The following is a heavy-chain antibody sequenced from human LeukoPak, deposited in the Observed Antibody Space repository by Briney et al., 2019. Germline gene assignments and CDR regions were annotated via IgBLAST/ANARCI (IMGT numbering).Heavy chain of an antibody. CDR3: ARYSSGTYAFDI. CDR2: IHSSGST. Sequence: SETLSLTCTVSGGSISNYYWSWIRQTPGKGLEWIGYIHSSGSTNNNPSLRSRVTISVGTSKNQFSLKLSSVTAADTALYYCARYSSGTYAFDIWGQGTMVTVSS. D-gene: IGHD3-10*01. J-gene: IGHJ3*02. CDR1: GGSISNYY. V-gene: IGHV4-4*08.